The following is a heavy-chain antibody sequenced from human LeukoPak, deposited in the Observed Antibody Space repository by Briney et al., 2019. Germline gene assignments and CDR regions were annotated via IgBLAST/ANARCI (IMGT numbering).Heavy chain of an antibody. J-gene: IGHJ4*02. V-gene: IGHV3-48*03. Sequence: PGGSLRLSCAASVFTISNYEMIWARQAPGKGLEWLSYISGSGFAIYYADSVKGRFTISRDNAKNSLYLQMSSLRAEDTAVYYRARAGDVYNWNVGYYFDHWGQGTLVTVSS. CDR2: ISGSGFAI. CDR3: ARAGDVYNWNVGYYFDH. D-gene: IGHD1-20*01. CDR1: VFTISNYE.